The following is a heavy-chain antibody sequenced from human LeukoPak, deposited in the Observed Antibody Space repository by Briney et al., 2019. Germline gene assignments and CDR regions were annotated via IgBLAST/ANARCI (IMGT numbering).Heavy chain of an antibody. D-gene: IGHD1-14*01. Sequence: PGGSLRLSCAASGFIVSNYYMSWVRQAPGKGLEWVSVIFDGGGTFYSDSVKGRFTVSRDYSKNTLYLQMNSLRADDTAVYYCVRDIKSRYLDYWGQGTLVIVSS. V-gene: IGHV3-53*01. CDR3: VRDIKSRYLDY. CDR2: IFDGGGT. CDR1: GFIVSNYY. J-gene: IGHJ4*02.